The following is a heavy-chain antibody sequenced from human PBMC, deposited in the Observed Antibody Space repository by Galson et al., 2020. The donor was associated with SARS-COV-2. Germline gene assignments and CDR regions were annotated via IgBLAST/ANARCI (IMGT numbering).Heavy chain of an antibody. V-gene: IGHV1-3*01. D-gene: IGHD2-2*02. J-gene: IGHJ4*02. Sequence: ASVKVSCKASGYTFTSYAMHWVRQAPGQRLEWKGWINAGNGNTTYSQKFQGRVTITRDTSASTAYMELSSLRSEDTAGYYCAGERRYCSSTSCYTGGGLKYWGQGTLVTVSS. CDR1: GYTFTSYA. CDR3: AGERRYCSSTSCYTGGGLKY. CDR2: INAGNGNT.